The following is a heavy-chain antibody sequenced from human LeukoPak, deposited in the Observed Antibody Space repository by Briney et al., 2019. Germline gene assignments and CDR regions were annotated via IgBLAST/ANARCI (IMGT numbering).Heavy chain of an antibody. D-gene: IGHD6-13*01. CDR3: ARETYSSSYNFDY. CDR1: GGTFSSYA. Sequence: SVKVSCKASGGTFSSYAISWVRQAPGQGLEWMGRIIPILGIANYAQKFQGRVTITADKSTSTAYMELSSLRSEDTAVYYCARETYSSSYNFDYWGQGTLVTVSS. V-gene: IGHV1-69*04. CDR2: IIPILGIA. J-gene: IGHJ4*02.